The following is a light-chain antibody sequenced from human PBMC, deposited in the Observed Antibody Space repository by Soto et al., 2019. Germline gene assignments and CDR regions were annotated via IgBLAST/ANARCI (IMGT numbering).Light chain of an antibody. V-gene: IGKV3-15*01. J-gene: IGKJ4*01. CDR2: DTS. CDR1: QSVRSN. Sequence: EVVMTQSPATLSVSPGERVTLSCRASQSVRSNLAWYQQVPGQVPRLLIYDTSTRAAGIPARFSGSGSDTEFALTISSLQSEDSAVYYCQHYKTWPLTFGGGTRVEMK. CDR3: QHYKTWPLT.